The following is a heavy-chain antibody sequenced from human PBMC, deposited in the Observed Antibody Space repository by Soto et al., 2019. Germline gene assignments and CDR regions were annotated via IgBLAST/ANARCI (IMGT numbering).Heavy chain of an antibody. D-gene: IGHD3-22*01. J-gene: IGHJ3*02. V-gene: IGHV3-23*01. CDR2: ISGSGGST. CDR1: GFTFSSYA. Sequence: PGGSLRLFCAASGFTFSSYAMSWVRQAPGKGLEWVSAISGSGGSTYYADSVKGRFTISRDNSKNTLYLQMNSLRAEDTAVYYCAKGILGRYYDSPQSAFDIWGQGTMVT. CDR3: AKGILGRYYDSPQSAFDI.